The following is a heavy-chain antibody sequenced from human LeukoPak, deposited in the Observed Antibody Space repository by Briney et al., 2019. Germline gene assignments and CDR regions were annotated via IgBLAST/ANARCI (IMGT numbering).Heavy chain of an antibody. Sequence: SETLSLTCTVSGDSISSYYWSWIRQPPGKGLEWIGYIYYSGNTNYNPSLKSRVTISVDTSKNQFSLNLSSVTAADTAVYYCARMETAMASDAFDIWGQGTMVTVSS. J-gene: IGHJ3*02. D-gene: IGHD5-18*01. V-gene: IGHV4-59*08. CDR1: GDSISSYY. CDR2: IYYSGNT. CDR3: ARMETAMASDAFDI.